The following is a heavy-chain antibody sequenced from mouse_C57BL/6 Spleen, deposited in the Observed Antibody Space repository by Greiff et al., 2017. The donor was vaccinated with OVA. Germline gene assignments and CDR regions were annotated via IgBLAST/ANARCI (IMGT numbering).Heavy chain of an antibody. V-gene: IGHV1-80*01. J-gene: IGHJ1*03. CDR2: IYPGDGDN. D-gene: IGHD1-1*01. CDR1: GYAFSSYW. CDR3: ARSRATVVATDLYFDV. Sequence: VKLVESGAELVKPGASVKISCKASGYAFSSYWMHWVKQRPGKGLEWIGQIYPGDGDNNYNGKFKGKATLTEDKSSSTAYMQLSSLTSEDSAVXFCARSRATVVATDLYFDVWGTGTTVTVSS.